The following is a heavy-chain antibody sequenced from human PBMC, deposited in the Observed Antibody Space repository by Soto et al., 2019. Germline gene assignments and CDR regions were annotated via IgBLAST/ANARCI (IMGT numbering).Heavy chain of an antibody. CDR1: GASISSGCYA. Sequence: TLSLNCAVSGASISSGCYAWSWLRQPPGKGLEWIGYIYHSGSTYYNPSLKSRVTISVDRSKNQFSLKLSSVTAADTAVYYCARGFIEARQDAWANWFDPWGQGTLVTVSS. CDR2: IYHSGST. CDR3: ARGFIEARQDAWANWFDP. J-gene: IGHJ5*02. D-gene: IGHD6-6*01. V-gene: IGHV4-30-2*01.